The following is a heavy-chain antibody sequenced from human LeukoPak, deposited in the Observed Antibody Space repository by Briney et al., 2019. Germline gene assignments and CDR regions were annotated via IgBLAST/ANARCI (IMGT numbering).Heavy chain of an antibody. CDR2: INHSGST. J-gene: IGHJ3*02. CDR1: GGSFSGYY. D-gene: IGHD3-3*01. V-gene: IGHV4-34*01. Sequence: PSETLSLTCAVYGGSFSGYYWSWIRQPPGKGLEWIGEINHSGSTNYNPSLKSRVTISADASKNQFSLKLSSVTAADTAVYYCARAPQRSGYLDAFDIWGQGTMVTVSS. CDR3: ARAPQRSGYLDAFDI.